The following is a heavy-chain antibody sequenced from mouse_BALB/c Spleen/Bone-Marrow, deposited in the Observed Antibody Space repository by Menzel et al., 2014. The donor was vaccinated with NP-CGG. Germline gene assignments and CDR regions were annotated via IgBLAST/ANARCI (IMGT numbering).Heavy chain of an antibody. Sequence: EVQLVESGGDLVKPGGSPKLSCATSGFTFSSYGMSWVRQTPDKRLEWVATISSGGSYTYYPDSVKGRFTISRDNAKNTLYLQMSSLKSEDTAMYYCARRGYGNSYWYFDVWGAGTTVTVSS. J-gene: IGHJ1*01. V-gene: IGHV5-6*01. CDR2: ISSGGSYT. CDR1: GFTFSSYG. D-gene: IGHD2-10*02. CDR3: ARRGYGNSYWYFDV.